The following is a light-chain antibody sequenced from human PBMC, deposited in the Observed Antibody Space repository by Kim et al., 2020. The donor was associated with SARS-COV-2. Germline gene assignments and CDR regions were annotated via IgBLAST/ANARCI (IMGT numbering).Light chain of an antibody. CDR1: QNVDIR. Sequence: VLTQSPVTLSLSPGERATLSCRATQNVDIRLAWFKQKPGQPPSLLIYDASNRAPGVPARFSGSGSGTDFTLAINSLEAEDFAVYYCQQRAHWPRTFGQGTRLEIK. J-gene: IGKJ5*01. CDR3: QQRAHWPRT. V-gene: IGKV3-11*01. CDR2: DAS.